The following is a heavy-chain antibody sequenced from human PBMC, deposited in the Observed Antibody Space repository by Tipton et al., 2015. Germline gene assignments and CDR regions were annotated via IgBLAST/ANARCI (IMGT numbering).Heavy chain of an antibody. J-gene: IGHJ2*01. V-gene: IGHV4-31*03. D-gene: IGHD1-26*01. CDR3: TRGLKRRVVNRIMGPTWDWYFDL. CDR1: GGSISSGGYY. CDR2: IYYSGST. Sequence: TLSLTCTVSGGSISSGGYYWYWIRQHPGKGLEWIGYIYYSGSTYYNPSLKSRVTISVDTSKNQFSLKLTSVTAADTAVYYCTRGLKRRVVNRIMGPTWDWYFDLWGRGTLVTVSS.